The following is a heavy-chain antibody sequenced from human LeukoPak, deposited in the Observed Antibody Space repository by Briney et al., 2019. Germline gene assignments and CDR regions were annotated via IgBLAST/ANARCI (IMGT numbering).Heavy chain of an antibody. D-gene: IGHD5-12*01. Sequence: PSETLSLTCTVSGGSINNGGYYWSWIRQHPGKGLEWIGYIYYSGSTNYNPSLKSRVTISVDTSRNQFSLKLSSVTAADTAVYYCARQRGYSGYEKGAPIDYWGQGTLVTVSS. V-gene: IGHV4-61*08. CDR3: ARQRGYSGYEKGAPIDY. J-gene: IGHJ4*02. CDR1: GGSINNGGYY. CDR2: IYYSGST.